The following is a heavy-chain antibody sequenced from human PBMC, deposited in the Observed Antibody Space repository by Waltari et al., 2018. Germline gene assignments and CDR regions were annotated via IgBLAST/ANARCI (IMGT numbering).Heavy chain of an antibody. J-gene: IGHJ4*02. V-gene: IGHV3-48*03. CDR2: ISGSGSTI. CDR1: GFTFSSYE. Sequence: EEQLVESGGGLVQPGGSLRLSCTASGFTFSSYEMNWVRQAPGEGLEWLSYISGSGSTIYYADSVKGRFTISRDNAKNSLYLRMSGLRAEDTAVYYCARRWELLYYFDSWGQGTLVTVSS. D-gene: IGHD1-26*01. CDR3: ARRWELLYYFDS.